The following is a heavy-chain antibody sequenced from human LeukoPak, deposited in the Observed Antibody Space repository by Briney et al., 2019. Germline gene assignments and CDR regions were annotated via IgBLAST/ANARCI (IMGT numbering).Heavy chain of an antibody. CDR3: ARDGTAAGLYFDL. CDR2: IKQDGGEK. J-gene: IGHJ4*01. V-gene: IGHV3-7*01. Sequence: PGGSLRLSCAVSGYTFSSYWMNWVRQAPGKGREWVASIKQDGGEKYYVDSVKDRFTISRVNAKNSLYLQMSSLRAEDTAVYYCARDGTAAGLYFDLWGQGTLVTVSS. CDR1: GYTFSSYW. D-gene: IGHD6-13*01.